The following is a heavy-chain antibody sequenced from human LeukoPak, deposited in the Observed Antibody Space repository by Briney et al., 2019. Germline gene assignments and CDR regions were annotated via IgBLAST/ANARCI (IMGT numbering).Heavy chain of an antibody. J-gene: IGHJ4*02. CDR3: AKDLSDYYGSGSYWKPDY. V-gene: IGHV3-23*01. D-gene: IGHD3-10*01. CDR2: ISGSGGST. Sequence: GGSLRLSCAASGFTFSSYAMSWVRQAPGKGLEWVSAISGSGGSTYYADSVKGRFTISRDNSKNTLYLQMNSLRAEDTAVYYCAKDLSDYYGSGSYWKPDYWGQGTLVTVSS. CDR1: GFTFSSYA.